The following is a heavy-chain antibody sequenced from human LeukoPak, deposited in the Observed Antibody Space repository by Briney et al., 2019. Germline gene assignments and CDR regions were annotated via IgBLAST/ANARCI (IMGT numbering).Heavy chain of an antibody. CDR1: GFTFRSYW. V-gene: IGHV3-7*04. Sequence: PGGSLRLSYAACGFTFRSYWMIWVGRAPARGREGVANIKQDGREKYFLDPVKGRFTIHRDNAKNSLYLQIHSLRAEDTAVYYCARGWTREAYSYGYWGQGTLVTVSS. CDR3: ARGWTREAYSYGY. J-gene: IGHJ4*02. CDR2: IKQDGREK. D-gene: IGHD5-18*01.